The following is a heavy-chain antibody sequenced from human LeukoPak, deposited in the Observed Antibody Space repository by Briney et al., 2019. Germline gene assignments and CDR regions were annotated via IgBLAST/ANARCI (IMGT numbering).Heavy chain of an antibody. D-gene: IGHD4/OR15-4a*01. CDR3: ARGGATGARTRGAFVPSFDN. J-gene: IGHJ4*02. V-gene: IGHV1-69*01. CDR2: IIPIFGTA. Sequence: SVKVSCKASGGTFSSYAISWVRQAPGQGLEWMGGIIPIFGTANYAQKFQGRVTITADESTSTAHMELSSLRSEDTAVYYCARGGATGARTRGAFVPSFDNWGQGSLVTVSS. CDR1: GGTFSSYA.